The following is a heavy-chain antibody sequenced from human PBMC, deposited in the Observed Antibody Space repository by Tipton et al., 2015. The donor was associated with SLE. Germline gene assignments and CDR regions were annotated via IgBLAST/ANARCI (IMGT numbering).Heavy chain of an antibody. CDR1: GDSVSSGNYY. V-gene: IGHV4-61*01. Sequence: TLSLTCTVSGDSVSSGNYYWSWIRQPPGKGLEWIGYIYYRGSTNYDPSLKSRVTISVDTSKNQFSLKLSSVTAADSSVYYCARDGIYYGDYAAWFDPWGQGTLVTVSS. CDR2: IYYRGST. D-gene: IGHD4-17*01. CDR3: ARDGIYYGDYAAWFDP. J-gene: IGHJ5*02.